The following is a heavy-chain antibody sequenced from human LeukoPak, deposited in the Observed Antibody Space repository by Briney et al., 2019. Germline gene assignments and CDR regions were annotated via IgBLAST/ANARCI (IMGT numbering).Heavy chain of an antibody. D-gene: IGHD3-16*01. Sequence: PGGSLRLSCAASGFTFSSYAMIWVRQAPGKGLEWVSGTSGSGGSTYYVDSVKGRFTISRDNSKNTLYLQMNFLRAEDTAVYYCAKDNNVMIRYRLDYWGQGTLVTVSS. CDR3: AKDNNVMIRYRLDY. V-gene: IGHV3-23*01. J-gene: IGHJ4*02. CDR1: GFTFSSYA. CDR2: TSGSGGST.